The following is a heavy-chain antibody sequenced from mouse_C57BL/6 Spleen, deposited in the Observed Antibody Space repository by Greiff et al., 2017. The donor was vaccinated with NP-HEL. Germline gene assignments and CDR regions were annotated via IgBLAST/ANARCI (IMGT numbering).Heavy chain of an antibody. CDR1: GFSFNTYA. V-gene: IGHV10-1*01. J-gene: IGHJ2*01. Sequence: EVKVEESGGGLVQPKGSLKLSCAASGFSFNTYAMNWVRQAPGKGLEWVARIRSKSNNYATYYADSVKDRFTISRDDSESMLYLQMNNLKTEDTAMYYCVRSLYGSSYWDYFDYWGQGTTLTVSS. D-gene: IGHD1-1*01. CDR3: VRSLYGSSYWDYFDY. CDR2: IRSKSNNYAT.